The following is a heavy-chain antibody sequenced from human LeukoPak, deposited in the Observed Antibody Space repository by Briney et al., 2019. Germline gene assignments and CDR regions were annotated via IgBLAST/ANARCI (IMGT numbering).Heavy chain of an antibody. CDR3: ARDRCSRGSCSRFDP. Sequence: SETLSLTCTVSGGSISGFYWSWIRQPPGKGLEWLGYVYNSGSTNYNPSLKSRVTISVDTSKSQFSLDLTSVTAADTAVYYCARDRCSRGSCSRFDPWGQGTLVTVSS. CDR1: GGSISGFY. J-gene: IGHJ5*02. V-gene: IGHV4-59*01. CDR2: VYNSGST. D-gene: IGHD2-15*01.